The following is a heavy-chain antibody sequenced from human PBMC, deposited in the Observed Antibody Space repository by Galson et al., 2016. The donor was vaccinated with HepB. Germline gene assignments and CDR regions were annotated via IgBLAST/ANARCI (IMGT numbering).Heavy chain of an antibody. CDR3: ARGWSSNSSPCFDY. CDR1: GFTFSTYS. J-gene: IGHJ4*02. V-gene: IGHV3-48*02. CDR2: ISSGSSTI. Sequence: SLRLSCAASGFTFSTYSMNWVRQAPGKGLEWVSYISSGSSTIYYADSVKGRFTISRDNAKNSLYLQMNSLRDEDTAVYYCARGWSSNSSPCFDYWGQGTLVTVSP. D-gene: IGHD6-6*01.